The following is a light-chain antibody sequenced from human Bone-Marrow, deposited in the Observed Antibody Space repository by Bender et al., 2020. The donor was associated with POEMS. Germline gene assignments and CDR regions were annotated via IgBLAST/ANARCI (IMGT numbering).Light chain of an antibody. CDR3: CAYAGSRTFVL. J-gene: IGLJ3*02. CDR1: STDVGSYNL. CDR2: EVS. Sequence: SALTQPASVSGSPGQSITISCTGSSTDVGSYNLVSWYQQHPGTAPKLLLYEVSKRPSGISDRFSGSKSGSTASLTISGLQADDEGDYYCCAYAGSRTFVLFGGGTKLTVL. V-gene: IGLV2-23*02.